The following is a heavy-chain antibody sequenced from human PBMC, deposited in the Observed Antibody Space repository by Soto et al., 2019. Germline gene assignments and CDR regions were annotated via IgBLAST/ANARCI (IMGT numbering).Heavy chain of an antibody. CDR2: ISSSSSYI. Sequence: NPGGSLRLSCAASGFTFSNAWMNWVRQAPGKGLEWVSSISSSSSYIYYADSVKGRFTISRDNAKNSLYLQMNSLRAEDTAVYYCARGGYDILTGKFFQHWGQGTLVTVSS. CDR3: ARGGYDILTGKFFQH. V-gene: IGHV3-21*01. CDR1: GFTFSNAW. J-gene: IGHJ1*01. D-gene: IGHD3-9*01.